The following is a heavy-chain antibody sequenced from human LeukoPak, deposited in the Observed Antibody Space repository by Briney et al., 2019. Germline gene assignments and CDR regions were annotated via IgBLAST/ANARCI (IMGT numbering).Heavy chain of an antibody. CDR1: GGTFSSYA. D-gene: IGHD1-26*01. V-gene: IGHV1-69*01. J-gene: IGHJ4*02. Sequence: ASVKVSCKASGGTFSSYAISWVRQAPGQGLEWMGGIIPIFGTANYAQKFQGRVTITADESTSTAYMELSSLRSEDTAVYYCARASGGAQIFDYWGQGTLVTVSS. CDR3: ARASGGAQIFDY. CDR2: IIPIFGTA.